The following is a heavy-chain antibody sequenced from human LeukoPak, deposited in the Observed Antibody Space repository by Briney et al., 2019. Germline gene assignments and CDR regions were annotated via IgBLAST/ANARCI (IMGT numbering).Heavy chain of an antibody. CDR3: ARVQGGTMMHLTPFMDV. Sequence: ASVKVSCKASGYTFSGYGMHWVRQAPGQRLEWMGWINAGNGNTKYSQKFQGRVTIARDTSASTAYMELSSLRSEDTAVYYCARVQGGTMMHLTPFMDVWGQGTTVTVSS. D-gene: IGHD3-22*01. V-gene: IGHV1-3*01. CDR1: GYTFSGYG. J-gene: IGHJ6*02. CDR2: INAGNGNT.